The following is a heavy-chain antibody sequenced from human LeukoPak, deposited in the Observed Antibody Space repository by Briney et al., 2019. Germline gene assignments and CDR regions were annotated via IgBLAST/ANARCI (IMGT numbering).Heavy chain of an antibody. D-gene: IGHD6-13*01. V-gene: IGHV4-61*02. CDR1: GGSISSGSYY. CDR2: IYTSGST. J-gene: IGHJ4*02. Sequence: SETLSLTCTVSGGSISSGSYYWSWIRQPAGKGLEWIGRIYTSGSTNYSPSLKSRVTISVDTSKNQFSLKLSSVTAADTAVYYCARSAWSPAAGSFFDYWGQGTLVTVSS. CDR3: ARSAWSPAAGSFFDY.